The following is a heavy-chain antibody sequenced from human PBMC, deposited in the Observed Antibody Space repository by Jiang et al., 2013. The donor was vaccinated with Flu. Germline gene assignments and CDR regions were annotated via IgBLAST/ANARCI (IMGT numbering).Heavy chain of an antibody. CDR2: IDPSDSYT. V-gene: IGHV5-10-1*01. Sequence: AEVKKPGESLRISCKPSGYSFTTYWISWVRQMPGKGLEWMGRIDPSDSYTNYSPSFQGHVTISADKSISTAYLQWSSLKASDTAIYYCARPLARWSGYYLYHLGAFDVWGQGTMVTVSS. CDR3: ARPLARWSGYYLYHLGAFDV. CDR1: GYSFTTYW. J-gene: IGHJ3*01. D-gene: IGHD3-3*01.